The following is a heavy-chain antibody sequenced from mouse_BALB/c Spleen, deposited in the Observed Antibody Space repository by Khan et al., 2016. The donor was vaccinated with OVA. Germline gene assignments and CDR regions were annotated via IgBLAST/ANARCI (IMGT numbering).Heavy chain of an antibody. CDR2: INPHIGET. J-gene: IGHJ2*01. V-gene: IGHV1-20*02. CDR1: GYSFTGYF. CDR3: TRIYRSDFDY. D-gene: IGHD1-1*01. Sequence: VQLQQSGPELVRLGASVKISCKASGYSFTGYFMNWVMQSHGKSLEWIGRINPHIGETFYNQRFKDKATLTVDESSSTAYMELRSLASEDSAVYYCTRIYRSDFDYWGQGTTLTVSS.